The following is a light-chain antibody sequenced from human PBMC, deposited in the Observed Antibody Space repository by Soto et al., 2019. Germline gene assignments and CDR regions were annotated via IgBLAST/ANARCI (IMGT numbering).Light chain of an antibody. Sequence: IVLTQSPATLSLSPGERATLSCRASQSVSNYLAWYQQKPGQAPRLLIYDASNRATGIPARFSGNGSGTDFTLTISSLEPEDFAVYYCQQYGSSPPWTFGQGTKVEIK. CDR2: DAS. CDR1: QSVSNY. V-gene: IGKV3-11*01. CDR3: QQYGSSPPWT. J-gene: IGKJ1*01.